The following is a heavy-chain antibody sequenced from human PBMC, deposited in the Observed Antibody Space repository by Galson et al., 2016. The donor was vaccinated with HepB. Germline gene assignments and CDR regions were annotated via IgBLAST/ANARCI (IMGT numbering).Heavy chain of an antibody. V-gene: IGHV3-33*01. CDR3: PRAFRYGFVTHYYGMDV. Sequence: SLRLSCAASGFTFSAYGMHWVRQAPGKGLEWVAVIWHDGSNKYYADSVKGRFAISRDNSKNTLYLQMNSLRAEDTAVYYCPRAFRYGFVTHYYGMDVWGQGTTVTVSS. J-gene: IGHJ6*02. D-gene: IGHD5-18*01. CDR1: GFTFSAYG. CDR2: IWHDGSNK.